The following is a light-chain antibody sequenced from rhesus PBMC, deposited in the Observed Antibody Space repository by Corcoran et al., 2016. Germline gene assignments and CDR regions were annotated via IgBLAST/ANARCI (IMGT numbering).Light chain of an antibody. V-gene: IGLV2-32*02. Sequence: QAALTQPRSVSGSPGQSVTISCTGTSSDIGGYNYVSWFQQHPGTAPKLMIYEVSTRPSGVSDRFSGSKSGNTASLTISGLQAEDEADYYCSSYVGSNTYIFGAGTRLTVL. CDR2: EVS. CDR3: SSYVGSNTYI. J-gene: IGLJ1*01. CDR1: SSDIGGYNY.